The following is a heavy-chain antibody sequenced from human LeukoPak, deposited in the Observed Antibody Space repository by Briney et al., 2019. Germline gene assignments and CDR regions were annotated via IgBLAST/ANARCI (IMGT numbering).Heavy chain of an antibody. CDR3: AGVRRGYSYGTIFDY. J-gene: IGHJ4*02. Sequence: ASVKVSCKASGYSFTYHYMHWLRQAPGQGLEWIGIINPSDGSTTYAQKFQGRVTMTRDMSTSTAYMELRSLRSDDTAVYYCAGVRRGYSYGTIFDYWGQGTLVTVSS. CDR1: GYSFTYHY. V-gene: IGHV1-46*01. D-gene: IGHD5-18*01. CDR2: INPSDGST.